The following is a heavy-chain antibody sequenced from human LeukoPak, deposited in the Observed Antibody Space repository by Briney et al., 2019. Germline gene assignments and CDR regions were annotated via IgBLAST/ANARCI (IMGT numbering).Heavy chain of an antibody. CDR1: GYTLTELS. CDR2: FDPEDGET. Sequence: ASVKVSCKVSGYTLTELSMHWVRQAPGKGLEWMGGFDPEDGETIYAQKFQGRVTMTEDTSTDTAYMELSSLRSEDTAVYYCATVEHQGNAFDIWGQGTMVTVSS. V-gene: IGHV1-24*01. CDR3: ATVEHQGNAFDI. J-gene: IGHJ3*02.